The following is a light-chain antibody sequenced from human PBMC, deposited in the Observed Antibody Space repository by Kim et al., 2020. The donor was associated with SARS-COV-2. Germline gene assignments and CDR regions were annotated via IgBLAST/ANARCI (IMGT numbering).Light chain of an antibody. Sequence: SSELTQDPAVSVALGQTVRITYQGDSLRSYYASWYQQKSGQAPVLVMYAKNNRPSGIPDRFSGSSSGNTASLTITGAQVEDEADYYCNSRDSSGNHFVFGTGTKVTVL. CDR1: SLRSYY. J-gene: IGLJ1*01. V-gene: IGLV3-19*01. CDR3: NSRDSSGNHFV. CDR2: AKN.